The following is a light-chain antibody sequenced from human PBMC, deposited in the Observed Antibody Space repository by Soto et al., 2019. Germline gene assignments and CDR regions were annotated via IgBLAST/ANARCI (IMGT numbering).Light chain of an antibody. CDR1: SSDVGGYNY. CDR3: CSYVGTNNYV. CDR2: EVT. Sequence: QSVLTQPPSASGSPGQSVAISCTGTSSDVGGYNYVSWYQQYPGKAPKLMMYEVTKRPSGVPDRFSGSKSGNTASLTVSGLQAEDEADYYCCSYVGTNNYVFGTGTKVTVL. J-gene: IGLJ1*01. V-gene: IGLV2-8*01.